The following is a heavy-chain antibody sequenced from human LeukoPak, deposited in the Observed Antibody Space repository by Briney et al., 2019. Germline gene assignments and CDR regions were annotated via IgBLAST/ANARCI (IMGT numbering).Heavy chain of an antibody. CDR1: GDSINSGHY. V-gene: IGHV4-38-2*01. CDR2: MYHSGST. D-gene: IGHD4/OR15-4a*01. Sequence: SETLSLTCGVSGDSINSGHYWRWIRQPPGKGLEWIGSMYHSGSTYYNPSLKSRVTISIDTSKNQFSLKLRSVTAADTAVYFCARNVTMVLPGQGAFDIWGQGTMVTVSS. CDR3: ARNVTMVLPGQGAFDI. J-gene: IGHJ3*02.